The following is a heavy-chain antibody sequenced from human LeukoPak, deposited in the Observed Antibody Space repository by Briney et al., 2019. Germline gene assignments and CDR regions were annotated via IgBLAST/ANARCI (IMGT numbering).Heavy chain of an antibody. CDR2: IKQDGSDK. D-gene: IGHD1-26*01. Sequence: GGSLRLSCAASGFTFKNYWMSWVRQAPGKGLEWVANIKQDGSDKYYVDSVKGRFTISRDNAKNSLYLQMNSLRVEDTAVYYCARSGRGGAFDIWGHGTMVTVSS. J-gene: IGHJ3*02. CDR3: ARSGRGGAFDI. CDR1: GFTFKNYW. V-gene: IGHV3-7*01.